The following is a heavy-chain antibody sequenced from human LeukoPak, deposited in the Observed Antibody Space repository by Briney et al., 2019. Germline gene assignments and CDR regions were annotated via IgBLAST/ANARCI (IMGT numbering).Heavy chain of an antibody. V-gene: IGHV3-21*01. CDR3: ARLYGGFTFDY. D-gene: IGHD3-16*02. Sequence: GGSLRLSCAASGFTFGSYSMNWVRQAPGKGLESVSSISSSSSYIYYADSVKGRFTISRDNAKNSLYLQMNSLRAEDTAVYYCARLYGGFTFDYWGQGTLVTVSS. CDR1: GFTFGSYS. J-gene: IGHJ4*02. CDR2: ISSSSSYI.